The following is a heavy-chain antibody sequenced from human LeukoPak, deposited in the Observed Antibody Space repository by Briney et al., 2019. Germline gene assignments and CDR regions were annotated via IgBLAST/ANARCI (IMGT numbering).Heavy chain of an antibody. CDR1: GGSFSGYY. J-gene: IGHJ5*02. CDR2: INHSGST. D-gene: IGHD2-15*01. Sequence: SETLSLTCAVYGGSFSGYYWSWIRQPPGKGLEWIGEINHSGSTNYNPSLKSRVTISVDTSKNQFSLKLSSVTAADTAVYYCARDRYCSGGSCYSAGWFDPWGQGTLVTVSS. CDR3: ARDRYCSGGSCYSAGWFDP. V-gene: IGHV4-34*01.